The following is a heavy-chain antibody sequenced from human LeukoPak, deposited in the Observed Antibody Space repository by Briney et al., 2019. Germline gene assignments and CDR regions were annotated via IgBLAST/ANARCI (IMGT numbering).Heavy chain of an antibody. J-gene: IGHJ3*02. V-gene: IGHV3-23*01. CDR1: GFTFSSYA. CDR3: ANLAYCGGACYADDAFDI. CDR2: ISGSGGST. Sequence: PGGSLRLSCAASGFTFSSYAMSWVRQAPGKGLEWVSAISGSGGSTYYADSVKGRFTISRDNSKNTLYLQMNSLRAEDTAVYYCANLAYCGGACYADDAFDIWGQGTMVTVSS. D-gene: IGHD2-21*02.